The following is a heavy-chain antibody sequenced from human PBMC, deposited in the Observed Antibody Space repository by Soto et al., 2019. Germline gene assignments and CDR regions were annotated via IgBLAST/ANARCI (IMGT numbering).Heavy chain of an antibody. V-gene: IGHV4-4*07. D-gene: IGHD1-1*01. Sequence: PSETLSLTCTVSGASISGFYWSWIRKSAGKGLEWIGRIYATGTTDYNPSLKSRVMMSVDTSKKQFSLKLRSVTAADTAVYYCVRDGKTTYRDRHAPWAQGSSVPASS. CDR1: GASISGFY. CDR3: VRDGKTTYRDRHAP. CDR2: IYATGTT. J-gene: IGHJ5*02.